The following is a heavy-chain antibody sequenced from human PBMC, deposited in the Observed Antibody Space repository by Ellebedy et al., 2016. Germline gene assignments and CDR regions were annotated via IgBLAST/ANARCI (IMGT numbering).Heavy chain of an antibody. CDR2: INSGGST. CDR1: GFTVSSNY. Sequence: GGSLRLSCAASGFTVSSNYMSWVRQAPGKGLEWVSVINSGGSTCYADSVKGRFTISRDNSKNTVYLQTNSLRAEDTAVYYCARKYTYGFNWGQGTLVAVSS. J-gene: IGHJ4*02. D-gene: IGHD5-18*01. V-gene: IGHV3-66*01. CDR3: ARKYTYGFN.